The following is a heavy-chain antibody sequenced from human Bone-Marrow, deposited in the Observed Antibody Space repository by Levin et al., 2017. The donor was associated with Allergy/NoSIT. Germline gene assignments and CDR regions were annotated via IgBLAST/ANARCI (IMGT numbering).Heavy chain of an antibody. CDR3: ARRSSDFDEYLPL. J-gene: IGHJ1*01. V-gene: IGHV4-31*03. CDR1: GGSISSGDYF. CDR2: VYDSGST. D-gene: IGHD6-25*01. Sequence: SETLSLTCTVSGGSISSGDYFWNWIRQHPGTGLEWIGYVYDSGSTFYNPSLKSRVNISLDTSKKQFSLQLKSVTAADTAVYFCARRSSDFDEYLPLWGQGTLVTVSS.